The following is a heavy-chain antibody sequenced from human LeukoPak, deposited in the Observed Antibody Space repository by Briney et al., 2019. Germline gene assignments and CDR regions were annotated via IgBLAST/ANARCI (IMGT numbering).Heavy chain of an antibody. Sequence: SETLSLTCAVYGGSFSGYYWSWIRQPPGKGLEWMGEINHSGSTNYNPSLKSRVTISVDTSKNQFSLKLSSVTAADTAVYYCAILPIAVAGTGYYFDYWGQGTLVTVSS. CDR1: GGSFSGYY. J-gene: IGHJ4*02. CDR3: AILPIAVAGTGYYFDY. D-gene: IGHD6-19*01. V-gene: IGHV4-34*01. CDR2: INHSGST.